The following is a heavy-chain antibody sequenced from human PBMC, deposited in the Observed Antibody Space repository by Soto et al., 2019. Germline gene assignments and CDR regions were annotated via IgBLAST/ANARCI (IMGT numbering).Heavy chain of an antibody. V-gene: IGHV3-30-3*01. CDR1: GFTFSSYA. CDR2: ISYDGSNK. D-gene: IGHD6-19*01. CDR3: ATHPHSSGPTGGD. J-gene: IGHJ4*02. Sequence: QVQLVESGGGVVQPGRSLRLSCAASGFTFSSYAMHWVRQAPGKGLEWVAVISYDGSNKYYADSVKGRFTISRDNSKNTLYLQTNSLRAEDTAVYYCATHPHSSGPTGGDWGQGTLVTVSS.